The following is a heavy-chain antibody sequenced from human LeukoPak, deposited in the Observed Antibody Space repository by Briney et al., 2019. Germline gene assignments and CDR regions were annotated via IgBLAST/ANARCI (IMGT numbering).Heavy chain of an antibody. CDR2: ISGSDDGT. D-gene: IGHD2-15*01. J-gene: IGHJ4*02. V-gene: IGHV3-23*01. CDR3: AKPLPGTHYYFDY. CDR1: GFTFSTYA. Sequence: PGGSLRLPCAASGFTFSTYAMNWVRQAPGKGLEWVSIISGSDDGTYYADSVKGRFTISRDNSKNTLYLQMNSLRAEDTAVYYCAKPLPGTHYYFDYWGQGTLVTVSS.